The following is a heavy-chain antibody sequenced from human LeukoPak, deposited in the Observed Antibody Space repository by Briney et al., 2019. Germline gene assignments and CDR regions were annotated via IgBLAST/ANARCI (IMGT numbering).Heavy chain of an antibody. V-gene: IGHV3-53*01. CDR2: IYSGGST. Sequence: GGSLRLSCVASGFTFSSCSMTWVRQAPGKGLEWVSVIYSGGSTYYADSVKGRFTISRDNSKNTLYLQMNSLRAEDTAVYYCARGDGWYFYWGQGTLVTVSS. J-gene: IGHJ4*02. CDR3: ARGDGWYFY. CDR1: GFTFSSCS. D-gene: IGHD6-19*01.